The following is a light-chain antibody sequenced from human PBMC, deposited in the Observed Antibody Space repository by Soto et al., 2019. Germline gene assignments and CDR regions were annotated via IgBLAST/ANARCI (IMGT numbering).Light chain of an antibody. CDR1: SSDVGGYNY. Sequence: QSALTQPASVSGSPGQSITISCTGTSSDVGGYNYVSWYQQHPGKVPKLMISDVNSRPSGVSNRFSGSKSGNTASLTISGLQTEDDADYYCSSHTSTSTLIFGGGTKLTVL. CDR2: DVN. CDR3: SSHTSTSTLI. J-gene: IGLJ2*01. V-gene: IGLV2-14*03.